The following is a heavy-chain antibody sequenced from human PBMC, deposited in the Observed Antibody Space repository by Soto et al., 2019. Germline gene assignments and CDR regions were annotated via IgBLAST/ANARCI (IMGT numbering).Heavy chain of an antibody. J-gene: IGHJ4*02. D-gene: IGHD4-17*01. CDR1: GLTFSDAY. Sequence: EGQLVESGGGLVKPGGSLKLSCEGSGLTFSDAYMSWVRQAPGNGLEWVGRIKTKTDGGATEYAAPVKGRFNISRDDSKNTLYVEMNSLKTEDTAVYYCTTDRPSRLRKPRVWGQGTLVTVSS. V-gene: IGHV3-15*01. CDR2: IKTKTDGGAT. CDR3: TTDRPSRLRKPRV.